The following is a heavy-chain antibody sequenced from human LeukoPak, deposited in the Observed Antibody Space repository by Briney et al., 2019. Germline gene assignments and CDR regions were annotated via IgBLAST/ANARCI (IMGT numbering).Heavy chain of an antibody. D-gene: IGHD2-15*01. CDR1: GFTFSGYS. CDR2: ISSSSLTI. Sequence: GGSLRLSCEASGFTFSGYSMNWVRQAPGKGLEWVSYISSSSLTIYYGDSVKGRFTISRDNAKNSLYLQMNNLRAEDTAVYYCARDPALSLVTQWYFDLWGRGTLVTVSS. V-gene: IGHV3-48*04. CDR3: ARDPALSLVTQWYFDL. J-gene: IGHJ2*01.